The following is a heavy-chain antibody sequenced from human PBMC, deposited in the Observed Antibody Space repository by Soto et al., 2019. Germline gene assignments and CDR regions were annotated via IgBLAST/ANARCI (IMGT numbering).Heavy chain of an antibody. CDR3: AGDLRRYSSSWLADYYYYYGMDV. Sequence: PGGSLRLSCAASGFTFSSYSMNWVRQAPGKGLEWVSSISSSSSYIYYADSVKGRFTISRDNAKNSLYLQMNSLRAEDTAVYYCAGDLRRYSSSWLADYYYYYGMDVWGQGTTVTVSS. V-gene: IGHV3-21*01. J-gene: IGHJ6*02. CDR1: GFTFSSYS. CDR2: ISSSSSYI. D-gene: IGHD6-13*01.